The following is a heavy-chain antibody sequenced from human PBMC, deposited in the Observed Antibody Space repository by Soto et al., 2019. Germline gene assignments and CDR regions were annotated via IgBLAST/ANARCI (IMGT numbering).Heavy chain of an antibody. CDR2: IYYSGST. J-gene: IGHJ6*02. Sequence: SETLSLSCAVSGGSISSYYWSWIRQPPGKGLEWIGYIYYSGSTNYNPSLKSRVTISVDTSKNQFSLKLSSVTAADTAVYYCARVGYSYGYIYGMDVWGQGTTVTVSS. CDR3: ARVGYSYGYIYGMDV. D-gene: IGHD5-18*01. V-gene: IGHV4-59*01. CDR1: GGSISSYY.